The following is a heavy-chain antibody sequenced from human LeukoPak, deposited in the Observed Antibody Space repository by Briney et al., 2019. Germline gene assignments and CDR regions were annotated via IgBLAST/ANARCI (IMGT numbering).Heavy chain of an antibody. CDR2: IYTSGST. V-gene: IGHV4-61*02. CDR1: GGSISSGSYY. D-gene: IGHD3-10*01. CDR3: AREYYGSGNWGQD. Sequence: TPSQTLSLTCTVSGGSISSGSYYWSWIRQPAGKGLEWIGRIYTSGSTNYNPSLKSRVTISVDTSKKHFSLKLSSMTAADTAVYYCAREYYGSGNWGQDWGQGTLVTVSS. J-gene: IGHJ4*02.